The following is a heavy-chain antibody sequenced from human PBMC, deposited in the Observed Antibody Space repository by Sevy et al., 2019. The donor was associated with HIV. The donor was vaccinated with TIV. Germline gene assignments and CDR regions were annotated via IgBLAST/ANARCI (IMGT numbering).Heavy chain of an antibody. CDR2: ISGSGGST. Sequence: GGSLRLSCAASGFTFSSYAMSWVRQAPGKGLEWVSAISGSGGSTYYADSVKGRFTISRDNSKNTLYLQMNSLRAEDTAVYYCAKFRLGIAGRPFLAAFDIWGQGTMVTVSS. CDR3: AKFRLGIAGRPFLAAFDI. V-gene: IGHV3-23*01. J-gene: IGHJ3*02. D-gene: IGHD6-6*01. CDR1: GFTFSSYA.